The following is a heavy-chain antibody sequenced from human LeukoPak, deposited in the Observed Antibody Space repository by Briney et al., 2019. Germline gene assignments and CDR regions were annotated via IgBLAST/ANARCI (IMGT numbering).Heavy chain of an antibody. J-gene: IGHJ4*02. CDR3: ANEYCSSTSCYGYFDY. V-gene: IGHV3-30*18. CDR1: GFTFNSYG. CDR2: ISYDGSNK. D-gene: IGHD2-2*01. Sequence: GRSLRLSCAASGFTFNSYGMHWVRQAQGKGLKWVAVISYDGSNKYYADSVKGRFTISRDNSKNTLYLQMNSLRAEDTAVYYCANEYCSSTSCYGYFDYWGQGTLVTVSS.